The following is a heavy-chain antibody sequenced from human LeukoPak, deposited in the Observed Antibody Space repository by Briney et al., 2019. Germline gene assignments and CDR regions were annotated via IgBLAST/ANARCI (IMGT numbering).Heavy chain of an antibody. CDR3: AKDGVPNRWLGRSYFDY. CDR1: RVSFSSYG. CDR2: IRYVGGKK. D-gene: IGHD2-8*01. Sequence: GGCLRLSSAAPRVSFSSYGMYWVRQAPGKGLERVAFIRYVGGKKYYADSVKGRVTTSRDNSNNTLYLQMNSLRAEDTAVYYCAKDGVPNRWLGRSYFDYWGQGTLVTVS. V-gene: IGHV3-30*02. J-gene: IGHJ4*02.